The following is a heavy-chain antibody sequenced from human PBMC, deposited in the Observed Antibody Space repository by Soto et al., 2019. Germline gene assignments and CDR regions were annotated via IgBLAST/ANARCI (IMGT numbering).Heavy chain of an antibody. J-gene: IGHJ4*02. CDR2: ISPWKGNT. V-gene: IGHV1-18*04. CDR1: GYNFMPYG. Sequence: QVQLVQSGAEVKKPGASEKVSCKASGYNFMPYGVNWVRQAPGQGLEWMGWISPWKGNTNYAQSFQGRVTMTTDTSTSTAYMELRSLTSDDTAVYYCARDLDPSGSYYTDYWGPGTLVTVSS. D-gene: IGHD3-10*01. CDR3: ARDLDPSGSYYTDY.